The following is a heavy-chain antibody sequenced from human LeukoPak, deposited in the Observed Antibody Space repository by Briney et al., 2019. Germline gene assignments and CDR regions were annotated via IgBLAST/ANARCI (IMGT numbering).Heavy chain of an antibody. D-gene: IGHD5-24*01. CDR3: AKVGRFGGYNPTGFQH. CDR2: INPNSGGT. Sequence: ASVMVSCTASGYTFTGDYMHWVRLAPGQGLEWMGRINPNSGGTNYARKFQGRVTMTRDTSISTTYMELRNLRSDDTAVYFCAKVGRFGGYNPTGFQHWGQGTLVTVSS. CDR1: GYTFTGDY. V-gene: IGHV1-2*06. J-gene: IGHJ1*01.